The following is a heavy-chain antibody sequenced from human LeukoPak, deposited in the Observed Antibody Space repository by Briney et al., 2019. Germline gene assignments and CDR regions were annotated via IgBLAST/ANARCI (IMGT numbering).Heavy chain of an antibody. CDR1: GGSFSGYY. CDR2: INHSGST. Sequence: PSETLFLTCAVYGGSFSGYYWSWIRQPPGKGLEWIGEINHSGSTNYNPSLESRVTISVDTSKNQFSLKLSSVTAADTAVYYCARGQDYYDSSGYYYPGEGPFDYWGQGTLVTVSS. CDR3: ARGQDYYDSSGYYYPGEGPFDY. J-gene: IGHJ4*02. V-gene: IGHV4-34*01. D-gene: IGHD3-22*01.